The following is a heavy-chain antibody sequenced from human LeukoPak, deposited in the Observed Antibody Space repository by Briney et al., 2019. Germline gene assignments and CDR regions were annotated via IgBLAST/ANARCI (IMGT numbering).Heavy chain of an antibody. D-gene: IGHD3-22*01. V-gene: IGHV3-7*04. CDR1: GFTFSSYL. Sequence: GGSLRLSCAASGFTFSSYLMSWVRQVPGKGLEWVANIKQTGSEKFYVDSVKGRFTISRDNAKNSLYLQMNSLRAEDTAAYYCARGRGYYDTSGAFDYWGQGTLVTVSS. J-gene: IGHJ4*02. CDR3: ARGRGYYDTSGAFDY. CDR2: IKQTGSEK.